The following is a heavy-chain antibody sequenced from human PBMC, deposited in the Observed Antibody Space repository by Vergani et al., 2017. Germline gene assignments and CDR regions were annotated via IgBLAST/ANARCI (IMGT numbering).Heavy chain of an antibody. D-gene: IGHD3-9*01. V-gene: IGHV4-39*02. CDR2: IYYSGST. CDR1: GGSISSSSYY. Sequence: QLQLQESGPGLVKPSETLSLTCTVSGGSISSSSYYWGWIRQPPGKGLEWIGSIYYSGSTYYNPSLKSRVTISVDTSKNQFSLKLSSVTAADTAVYYCAREGVLRYFDWLVDYWGQGTLVTVSS. J-gene: IGHJ4*02. CDR3: AREGVLRYFDWLVDY.